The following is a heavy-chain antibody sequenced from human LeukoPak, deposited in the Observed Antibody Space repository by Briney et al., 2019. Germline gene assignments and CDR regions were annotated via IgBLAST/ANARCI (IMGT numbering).Heavy chain of an antibody. CDR3: ARAASYYYGSGIRYYWFDP. Sequence: GGSLRPSCAASGFTFSSYWMNWVRQAPGKGLEWVANIKQDGSENIYVDSVKRQFTISRDNAKNSLYLQMNSVRAEDTAVYYCARAASYYYGSGIRYYWFDPWGQGTLVTVSS. V-gene: IGHV3-7*04. CDR2: IKQDGSEN. CDR1: GFTFSSYW. D-gene: IGHD3-10*01. J-gene: IGHJ5*02.